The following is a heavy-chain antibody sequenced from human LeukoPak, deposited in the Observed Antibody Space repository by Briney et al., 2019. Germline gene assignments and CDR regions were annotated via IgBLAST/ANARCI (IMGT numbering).Heavy chain of an antibody. CDR1: GYTFTSYY. J-gene: IGHJ6*03. V-gene: IGHV1-46*01. CDR2: INPSGGST. D-gene: IGHD2-2*01. CDR3: ARDLAKDTSPGYYMDV. Sequence: ASVKVSCKASGYTFTSYYMHWVRQAPGQGLEWMGIINPSGGSTSYAQKFQGRVTMTRDTSTSTVYMELSSLRSEDTAVYYCARDLAKDTSPGYYMDVWGKGTTVTISS.